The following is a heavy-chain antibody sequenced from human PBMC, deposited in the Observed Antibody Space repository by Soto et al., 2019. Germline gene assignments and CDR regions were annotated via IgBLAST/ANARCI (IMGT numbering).Heavy chain of an antibody. CDR3: AKVMEDYGVHFPLCGMDV. CDR2: ISGSGGST. J-gene: IGHJ6*02. Sequence: LRLSCAASGFTFSSYAMSWVRQAQGKGLEWVSAISGSGGSTYYADSVKGRFTISRDNSKNTLYLQMNSLRAEDTAVYYCAKVMEDYGVHFPLCGMDVWGQGTTVTVSS. V-gene: IGHV3-23*01. D-gene: IGHD4-17*01. CDR1: GFTFSSYA.